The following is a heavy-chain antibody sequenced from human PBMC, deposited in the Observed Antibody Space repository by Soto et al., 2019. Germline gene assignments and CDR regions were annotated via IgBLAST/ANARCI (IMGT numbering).Heavy chain of an antibody. V-gene: IGHV4-31*03. CDR3: ARWWSGSRQGFDP. J-gene: IGHJ5*02. Sequence: PSETLSLTCTVSGGSISSGDYYWSWIRQHPGKGLEWIGYIYYSGSTYYNPSLKSRVTISVDTSKNQFSLKLSSVTAADTAVYYCARWWSGSRQGFDPWGQGTLVTGSS. CDR1: GGSISSGDYY. CDR2: IYYSGST. D-gene: IGHD3-3*01.